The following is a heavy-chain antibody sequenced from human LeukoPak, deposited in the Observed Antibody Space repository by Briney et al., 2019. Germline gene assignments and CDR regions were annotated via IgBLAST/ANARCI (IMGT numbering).Heavy chain of an antibody. V-gene: IGHV4-38-2*02. CDR3: ARDPTLGAGNYYHAMDV. CDR1: GYSISSGYY. CDR2: IDHGGNT. J-gene: IGHJ6*04. D-gene: IGHD3-16*01. Sequence: PSETLSLTCTVSGYSISSGYYWGWIRQSPGKGLEWIGSIDHGGNTYYNPSLKSRATISVDTSENQFTLKLSSVTAADTAVYYCARDPTLGAGNYYHAMDVWGIGTTVTVSS.